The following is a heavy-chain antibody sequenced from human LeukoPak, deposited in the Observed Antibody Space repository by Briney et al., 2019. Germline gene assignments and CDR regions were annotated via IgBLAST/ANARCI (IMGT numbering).Heavy chain of an antibody. J-gene: IGHJ4*02. V-gene: IGHV4-59*01. D-gene: IGHD3-16*01. CDR1: GGSISINY. CDR3: ARDVTPATL. CDR2: IRSSGST. Sequence: SETLSLTCTVSGGSISINYWSWIRQPPGKGLEWIGYIRSSGSTNYNPSLKSRVTISMDTSKKQFSLQLRSVTAADTAVYYCARDVTPATLWGQGTLVTVSS.